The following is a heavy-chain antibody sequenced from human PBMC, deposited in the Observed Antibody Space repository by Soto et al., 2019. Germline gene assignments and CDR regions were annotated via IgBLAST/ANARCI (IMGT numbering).Heavy chain of an antibody. CDR1: GFSISSYD. CDR2: VGSGGAT. D-gene: IGHD6-19*01. CDR3: ATGSGWYSPDY. V-gene: IGHV3-13*01. J-gene: IGHJ4*02. Sequence: GGSLRLSCAASGFSISSYDMHWVRQVTGKGLEWVSTVGSGGATDYAGSVKGRFTISRDNAKNTLYLEMSSLRAEDTAVYYCATGSGWYSPDYWGQGTRVTVAS.